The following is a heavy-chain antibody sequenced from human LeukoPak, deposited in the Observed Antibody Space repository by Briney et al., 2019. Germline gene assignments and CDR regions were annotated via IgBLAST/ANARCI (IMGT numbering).Heavy chain of an antibody. CDR3: ATSKDTAGGPY. CDR2: VRQDGGAT. V-gene: IGHV3-7*01. CDR1: GFTFTSYW. J-gene: IGHJ4*02. Sequence: GGSLRLSCAASGFTFTSYWMTWVRQAPGKGLEWVANVRQDGGATYYGDSVKGRVTISRDNSKNSLFLQMNSLRADDTAIYYCATSKDTAGGPYWGQGTLVTVSS. D-gene: IGHD5-18*01.